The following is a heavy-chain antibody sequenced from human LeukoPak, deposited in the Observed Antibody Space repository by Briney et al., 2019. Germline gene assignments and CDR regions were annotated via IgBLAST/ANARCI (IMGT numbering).Heavy chain of an antibody. V-gene: IGHV3-21*06. J-gene: IGHJ4*02. D-gene: IGHD3-16*01. CDR3: TRRLDD. Sequence: GGSLRLSCAASGFTFSSSAMSWVRQAPGKGLEWVSSISSSSSYIYYADSVKGRFTISRDNAQNSLYLQLNGLRVEDTAVYYCTRRLDDWGQGTLVTVSS. CDR2: ISSSSSYI. CDR1: GFTFSSSA.